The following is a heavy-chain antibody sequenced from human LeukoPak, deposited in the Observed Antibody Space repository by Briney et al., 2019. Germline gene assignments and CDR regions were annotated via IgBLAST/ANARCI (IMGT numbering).Heavy chain of an antibody. J-gene: IGHJ3*02. CDR3: AKDHVYYDSSGYYASADAFDI. V-gene: IGHV3-21*04. Sequence: TGGSLRLSCAASGFTFSSYSMNWVRQAPGKGLEWVSSISSSSSYIYYADSVKGRFTISRDNSKNTLYLQMNSLRAEDTAVYYCAKDHVYYDSSGYYASADAFDIWGQGTMVTVSS. D-gene: IGHD3-22*01. CDR2: ISSSSSYI. CDR1: GFTFSSYS.